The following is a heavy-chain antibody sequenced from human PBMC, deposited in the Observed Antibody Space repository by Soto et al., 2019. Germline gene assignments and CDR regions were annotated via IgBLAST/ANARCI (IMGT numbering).Heavy chain of an antibody. CDR3: ARGTLTSYFDY. Sequence: SETLSLTCSVSGASVTSGSYYWSWIRQPPGKGLEWIGYVYYSGITNYNPSLRSRVSISVDTSKNQFSLKLSSVTAADTAVYYCARGTLTSYFDYWGQGTLVTVSS. V-gene: IGHV4-61*01. J-gene: IGHJ4*02. CDR1: GASVTSGSYY. CDR2: VYYSGIT.